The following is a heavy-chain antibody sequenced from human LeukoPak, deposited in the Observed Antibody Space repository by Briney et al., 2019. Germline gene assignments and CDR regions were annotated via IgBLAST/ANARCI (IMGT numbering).Heavy chain of an antibody. D-gene: IGHD2-2*01. J-gene: IGHJ4*02. CDR2: INHSGNT. CDR3: ARFVPTLLAAVSFDF. Sequence: SETLSLTCAVYGGSFSDYYWSWIRQPPGKGLEWIGEINHSGNTNCNPSLKSRLTISVDMSKNQFSLELSSVTAADTAFYYCARFVPTLLAAVSFDFWGQGTLVTVSS. CDR1: GGSFSDYY. V-gene: IGHV4-34*01.